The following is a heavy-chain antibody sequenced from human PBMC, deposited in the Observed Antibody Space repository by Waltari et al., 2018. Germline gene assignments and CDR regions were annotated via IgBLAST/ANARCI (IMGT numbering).Heavy chain of an antibody. Sequence: QVQLQESGPGLVKPSGTLSLTCAVSGGSISSSNRLSWVRQPRGKGLEWSGEIYNSGSTNYNPSLKSRVTISVDKSKNQFSLKLSSVTAADTAVYYCARGCGSGSCPFDYWGQGTLVTVSS. D-gene: IGHD2-15*01. CDR3: ARGCGSGSCPFDY. V-gene: IGHV4-4*02. CDR2: IYNSGST. CDR1: GGSISSSNR. J-gene: IGHJ4*02.